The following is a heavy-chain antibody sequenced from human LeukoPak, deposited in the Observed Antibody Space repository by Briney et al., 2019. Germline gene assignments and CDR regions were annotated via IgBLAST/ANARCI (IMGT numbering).Heavy chain of an antibody. V-gene: IGHV4-39*07. Sequence: SETLSLTCTVSGGLTGSGIYYWGWIRQPPGKGLEWIGSLYFNGDTYYNPSLTSRVTISVDTSKNQFSLKLSSVTAADTAVYYCASYYDSSGPEFDYWGQGTLVTVSS. CDR1: GGLTGSGIYY. J-gene: IGHJ4*02. CDR2: LYFNGDT. CDR3: ASYYDSSGPEFDY. D-gene: IGHD3-22*01.